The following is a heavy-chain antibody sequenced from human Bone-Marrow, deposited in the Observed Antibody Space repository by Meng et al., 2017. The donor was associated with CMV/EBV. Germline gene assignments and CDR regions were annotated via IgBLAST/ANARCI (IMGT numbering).Heavy chain of an antibody. J-gene: IGHJ6*02. CDR2: IYYSGST. V-gene: IGHV4-39*07. CDR1: GGSISSSSYY. Sequence: GSLRLSCTVSGGSISSSSYYWGWIRQPPGKGLEWIGSIYYSGSTYYNPSIKSRVTISVDTSKNQFSLKLSSVTAADTAVYYCARVAGGYSSSWYPYYYYGMDVCGQATTVTVSS. CDR3: ARVAGGYSSSWYPYYYYGMDV. D-gene: IGHD6-13*01.